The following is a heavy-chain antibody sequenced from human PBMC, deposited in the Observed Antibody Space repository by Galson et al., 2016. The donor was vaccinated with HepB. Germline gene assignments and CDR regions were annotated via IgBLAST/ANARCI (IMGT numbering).Heavy chain of an antibody. J-gene: IGHJ1*01. CDR2: IYTSGTT. CDR1: GVSISSGPYY. D-gene: IGHD3-10*01. V-gene: IGHV4-61*02. Sequence: TLSLTCTVSGVSISSGPYYWTWIRQPAGRGLEWIGRIYTSGTTNYSPSLKGRVTMSVDRSKNQFSLKVISVTAADTAMYYCAREETDPSEFPVAYFQYWGQGSLVTVSS. CDR3: AREETDPSEFPVAYFQY.